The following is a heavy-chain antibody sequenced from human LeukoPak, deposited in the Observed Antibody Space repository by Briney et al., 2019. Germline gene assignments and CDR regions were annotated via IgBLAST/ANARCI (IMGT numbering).Heavy chain of an antibody. J-gene: IGHJ4*02. D-gene: IGHD2-2*01. CDR2: IKQDGSEE. V-gene: IGHV3-7*01. CDR1: GFTFSSYW. Sequence: GGSLRLSCAASGFTFSSYWMSWVRQAPGKGLEWVANIKQDGSEEYYVDSVKGRFTISRDNAKNSLYLQMNSLRAEDTAVYYCARDYCSSTSCYEDNDYWGQGTLVTVSS. CDR3: ARDYCSSTSCYEDNDY.